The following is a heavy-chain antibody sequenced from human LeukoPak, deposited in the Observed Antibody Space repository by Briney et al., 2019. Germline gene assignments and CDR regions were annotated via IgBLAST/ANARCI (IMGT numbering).Heavy chain of an antibody. J-gene: IGHJ4*02. CDR3: AKDLSPWGDYGGDEFDY. CDR1: GFTFSSYG. CDR2: ISYDGSNK. D-gene: IGHD4-17*01. Sequence: GRSLRLSCAASGFTFSSYGMHWVSQAPGKGLEWVAVISYDGSNKYYADSVKGRFTISRDNSKNTLYLQMNSLRAEDTAVYYCAKDLSPWGDYGGDEFDYWGQGTLVTVSS. V-gene: IGHV3-30*18.